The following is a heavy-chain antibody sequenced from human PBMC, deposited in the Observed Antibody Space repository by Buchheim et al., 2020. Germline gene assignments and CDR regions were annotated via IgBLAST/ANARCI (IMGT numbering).Heavy chain of an antibody. CDR3: ARQDCSGGSCYLGWFDP. CDR1: GGSISSGSYY. J-gene: IGHJ5*02. D-gene: IGHD2-15*01. V-gene: IGHV4-61*02. Sequence: QVQLQESGPGLVKPSQTLSLTCTVTGGSISSGSYYWSWIRQPGGKGLEWIGRIYTMWSTSDNPSLKSRVTLSVDTSKNKFSLKLSSVTAADTAVYYCARQDCSGGSCYLGWFDPWGQGTL. CDR2: IYTMWST.